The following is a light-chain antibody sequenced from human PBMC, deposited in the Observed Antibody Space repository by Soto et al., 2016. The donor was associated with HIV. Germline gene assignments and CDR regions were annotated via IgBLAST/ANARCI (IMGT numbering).Light chain of an antibody. CDR3: MQALQTPPWT. CDR2: LGS. Sequence: DIVMTQSPLSLPVTPGEPASISCRSSQSLLHSNGYNYLDWYLQKPGQSPQLLIYLGSNRASGVPDRFSGSGSGTDFTLKISRVEAEDVGVYYCMQALQTPPWTFGQGTKAGDQT. CDR1: QSLLHSNGYNY. J-gene: IGKJ2*02. V-gene: IGKV2-28*01.